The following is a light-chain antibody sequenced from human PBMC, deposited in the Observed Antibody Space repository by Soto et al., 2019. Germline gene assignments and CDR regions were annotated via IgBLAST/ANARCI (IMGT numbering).Light chain of an antibody. J-gene: IGKJ2*01. CDR3: QQYDNLPWLF. V-gene: IGKV1-33*01. CDR2: DAS. Sequence: DIPMTQSPSSLSASVGDRVTITCQASQDISNYLNWYQQKPGKAPKLLIYDASNLETGVPSRFSGSGSGTDFTFTISSLQPEDIATYYCQQYDNLPWLFFGQGTKLEIK. CDR1: QDISNY.